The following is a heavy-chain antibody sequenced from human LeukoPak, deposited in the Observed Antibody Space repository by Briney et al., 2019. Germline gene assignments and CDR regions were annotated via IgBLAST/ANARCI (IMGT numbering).Heavy chain of an antibody. CDR2: ISGSGGST. J-gene: IGHJ3*02. CDR1: GFTFSSYG. D-gene: IGHD3-16*02. Sequence: TGGSLRLSCAASGFTFSSYGMSWVRQAAGKGLEWVSAISGSGGSTYYADSVKGRFTISRDNSKNTLYLQMNSLRAEDTAVYYCAKDLMSTFGGVIVPPRGAFDIWGQGTMVTVSS. CDR3: AKDLMSTFGGVIVPPRGAFDI. V-gene: IGHV3-23*01.